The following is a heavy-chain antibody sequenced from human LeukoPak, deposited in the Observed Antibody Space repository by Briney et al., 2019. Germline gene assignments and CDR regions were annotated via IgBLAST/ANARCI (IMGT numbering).Heavy chain of an antibody. CDR3: TKLKGWYGEGFFDY. CDR2: LYSGGAT. CDR1: GFTFSGNY. Sequence: GGSLNLSCAASGFTFSGNYWSWVRHPPGKGLEWLSVLYSGGATFYADSVKGRFTISRDTSKNTLYLQMNDLRADDTAVYYCTKLKGWYGEGFFDYWGQGTLVTVSS. V-gene: IGHV3-53*01. J-gene: IGHJ4*02. D-gene: IGHD6-19*01.